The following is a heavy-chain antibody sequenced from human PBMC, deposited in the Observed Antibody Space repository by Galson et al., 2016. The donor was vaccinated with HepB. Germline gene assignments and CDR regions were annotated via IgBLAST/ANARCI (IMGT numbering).Heavy chain of an antibody. CDR1: GGTFSTYP. D-gene: IGHD3-3*01. V-gene: IGHV1-69*13. J-gene: IGHJ5*02. CDR2: IIPILGTT. CDR3: ARAHNRGPTVRFNNWFDP. Sequence: SVKVSCKASGGTFSTYPISWVRKAPRQGLEWMGGIIPILGTTNYAQNFQGRVTITADESTSTVYMELRSLRSEDTAVYYCARAHNRGPTVRFNNWFDPWGQGTLVTVSS.